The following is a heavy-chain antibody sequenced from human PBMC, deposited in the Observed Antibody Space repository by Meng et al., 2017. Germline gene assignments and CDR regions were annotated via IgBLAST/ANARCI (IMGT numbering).Heavy chain of an antibody. J-gene: IGHJ6*02. CDR3: ARDLQLWSNIYYYYYYGMDV. CDR1: GGSISSYY. D-gene: IGHD5-18*01. V-gene: IGHV4-4*07. CDR2: IYTSGST. Sequence: SETLSLTCTVSGGSISSYYWSWIRQPAGKGLEWIERIYTSGSTNYNPSLKSRVTMSVDTSKNQFSLKLSSVTAADTAVYYCARDLQLWSNIYYYYYYGMDVWGQGTTVTVSS.